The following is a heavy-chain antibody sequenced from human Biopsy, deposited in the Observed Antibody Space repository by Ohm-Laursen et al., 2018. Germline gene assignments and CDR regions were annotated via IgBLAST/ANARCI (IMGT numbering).Heavy chain of an antibody. CDR1: GGSISRYY. CDR3: ARHAPSYSGSYWRYFDL. J-gene: IGHJ2*01. CDR2: IYYSGST. V-gene: IGHV4-59*08. D-gene: IGHD1-26*01. Sequence: SDTLSLTCTVSGGSISRYYWSWIRQPPGKGLEWIGYIYYSGSTNYNPSLKSRVTISVDTSMNHLSLRLTPVTAADTAVYYCARHAPSYSGSYWRYFDLWGRGTLVTVSS.